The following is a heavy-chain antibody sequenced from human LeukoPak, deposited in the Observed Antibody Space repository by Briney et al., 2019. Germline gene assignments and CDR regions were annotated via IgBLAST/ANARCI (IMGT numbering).Heavy chain of an antibody. J-gene: IGHJ6*02. CDR1: GYTFTGYY. CDR2: INPDSGGT. CDR3: ATDSSSWGDYYYGMDV. D-gene: IGHD6-13*01. Sequence: ASVKVSCKASGYTFTGYYVNWVRQAPGQGLEWMGWINPDSGGTNYAQKFQGRVTMTRDTSISTAYMELSRLTSDDTAVYYCATDSSSWGDYYYGMDVWGQGTTVTVSS. V-gene: IGHV1-2*02.